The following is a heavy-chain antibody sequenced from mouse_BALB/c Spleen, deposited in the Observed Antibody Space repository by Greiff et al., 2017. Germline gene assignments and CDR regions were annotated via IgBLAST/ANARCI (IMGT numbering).Heavy chain of an antibody. D-gene: IGHD2-1*01. Sequence: EVQLQQSGAELVRPGALVKLSCKASGFNIKDYYMHWVKQRPEQGLEWIGWIDPENGNTIYDPKFQGKASITADTSSNTAYLQLSSLTSEDTAVYYCATYGNFSWFAYGGQGTLVTVSA. CDR2: IDPENGNT. V-gene: IGHV14-1*02. CDR1: GFNIKDYY. CDR3: ATYGNFSWFAY. J-gene: IGHJ3*01.